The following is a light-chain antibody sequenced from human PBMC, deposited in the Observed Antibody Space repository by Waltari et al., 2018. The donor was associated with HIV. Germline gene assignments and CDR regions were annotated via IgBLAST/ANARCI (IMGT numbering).Light chain of an antibody. V-gene: IGLV3-21*02. CDR1: DIGSQS. CDR2: DDR. J-gene: IGLJ1*01. Sequence: SYVLTQPPSVPVAPGQTARITCGGHDIGSQSVKWYQQKPGQAPVLVGYDDRDRPSGIPERFSGSNFGSTATLTISRVEAGDEADYYCQVWHRDSEHYVFGTGTKVTVL. CDR3: QVWHRDSEHYV.